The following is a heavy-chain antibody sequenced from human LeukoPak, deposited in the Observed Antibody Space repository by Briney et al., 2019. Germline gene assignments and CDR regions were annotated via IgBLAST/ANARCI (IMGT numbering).Heavy chain of an antibody. J-gene: IGHJ6*03. V-gene: IGHV1-2*02. CDR3: ARGGGFSSGFYFSRMDV. Sequence: RASVKVSCKASGYTFTGYYMHWVRQAPGQGLEWMGWINPNSGGTNYAQKFQGRVTMTRDTSITTAYMDLSSLRSDDTAVYFYARGGGFSSGFYFSRMDVWGKGTTVTVSS. CDR2: INPNSGGT. CDR1: GYTFTGYY. D-gene: IGHD3-22*01.